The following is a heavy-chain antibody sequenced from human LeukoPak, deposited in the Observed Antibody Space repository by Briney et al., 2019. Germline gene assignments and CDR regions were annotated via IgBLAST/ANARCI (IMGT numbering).Heavy chain of an antibody. CDR2: ISAYNGNI. CDR1: GYTFTSYD. Sequence: GASVKVSCKASGYTFTSYDFSWVRQAPGQGLEWMGWISAYNGNINYAQILQGRLTMTTDTSTSTAYMELRSLRSDDTAVYYCARQGYGGNSQGAADYWGQGTLVTVSS. J-gene: IGHJ4*02. V-gene: IGHV1-18*01. CDR3: ARQGYGGNSQGAADY. D-gene: IGHD4-23*01.